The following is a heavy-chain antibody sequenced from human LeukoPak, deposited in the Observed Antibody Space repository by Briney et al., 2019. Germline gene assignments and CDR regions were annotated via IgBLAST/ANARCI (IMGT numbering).Heavy chain of an antibody. J-gene: IGHJ5*02. CDR2: ISYDGSNK. CDR3: AKDGRYCSGGSCSNWLDP. D-gene: IGHD2-15*01. V-gene: IGHV3-30*18. Sequence: GGALRLSCAASGFTFSSYGMHWVRQAPGKGLEWVAVISYDGSNKYYADSVKGRSTISRDNSKNTLYLQINSLRAEDTAVYYCAKDGRYCSGGSCSNWLDPWGQGTLVTVSS. CDR1: GFTFSSYG.